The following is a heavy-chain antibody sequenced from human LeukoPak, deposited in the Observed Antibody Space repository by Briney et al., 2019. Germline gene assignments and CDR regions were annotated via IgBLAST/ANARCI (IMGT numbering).Heavy chain of an antibody. J-gene: IGHJ6*03. CDR2: IIPIFGTA. CDR3: ARGRDYYYDSSGYYYHMDV. V-gene: IGHV1-69*06. CDR1: GGTFSSYA. Sequence: SVKVSCKASGGTFSSYAISWVRQAPGQGLEWMGGIIPIFGTANYAQKFQGRVTITADKSTSTAYMELSSLRSEDTAVYYCARGRDYYYDSSGYYYHMDVWGKGTTVTVSS. D-gene: IGHD3-22*01.